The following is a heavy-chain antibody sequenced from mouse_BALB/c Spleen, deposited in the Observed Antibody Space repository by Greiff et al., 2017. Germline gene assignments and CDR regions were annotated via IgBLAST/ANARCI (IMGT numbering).Heavy chain of an antibody. J-gene: IGHJ3*01. CDR3: ARDGMIPWFAY. Sequence: EVNVVESGGGLVKPGGSLKLSCAASGFTFSSYAMSWVRQSPEKRLEWVAEISSGGSYTYYPDTVTGRFTISRDNAKNTLYLEMSSLRSEDTAMYYCARDGMIPWFAYWGQGTLVTVSA. CDR1: GFTFSSYA. D-gene: IGHD2-4*01. CDR2: ISSGGSYT. V-gene: IGHV5-9-4*01.